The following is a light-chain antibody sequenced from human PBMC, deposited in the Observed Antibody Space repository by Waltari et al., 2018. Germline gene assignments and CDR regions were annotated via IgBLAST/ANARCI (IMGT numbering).Light chain of an antibody. Sequence: QSALTQPPSASGSPGQSVTISCTGTSRDIGSYNFVSWYQQHAGRAPKLIIHEVTKWPYGVPSRVSGSKSGNVASLTVSGLQAEDEADYYCSSYADTNTVVFGGGTKLTVL. J-gene: IGLJ2*01. CDR2: EVT. CDR1: SRDIGSYNF. V-gene: IGLV2-8*01. CDR3: SSYADTNTVV.